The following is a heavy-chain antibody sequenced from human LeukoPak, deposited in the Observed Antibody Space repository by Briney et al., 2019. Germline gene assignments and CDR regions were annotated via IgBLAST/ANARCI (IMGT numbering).Heavy chain of an antibody. CDR1: GGSISSSSYY. D-gene: IGHD3-10*01. Sequence: ETLSLTCTVSGGSISSSSYYWGWIRQPPGKGLEWVSYISSSGSTTYYADSVKGRFTISRDNSKNTLYLQMNSLRAEDTAVYYCAKDLVLLWFGEFDYWGQGTLVTVSS. J-gene: IGHJ4*02. CDR2: ISSSGSTT. V-gene: IGHV3-23*01. CDR3: AKDLVLLWFGEFDY.